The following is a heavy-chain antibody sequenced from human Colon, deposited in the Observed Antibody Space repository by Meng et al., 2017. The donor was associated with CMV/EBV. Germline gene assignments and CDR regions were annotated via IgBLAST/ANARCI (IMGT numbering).Heavy chain of an antibody. J-gene: IGHJ6*02. CDR3: AKDCATTRCPSGYYYGMDV. D-gene: IGHD2-2*01. CDR1: GSTFSSYA. V-gene: IGHV3-23*01. Sequence: GESLKLSCAASGSTFSSYAMSWVRQAPGKGLEWVSVISGSGGVTYYADSVKGRFTISRDNAKNTVYLQMNSLRAEDTVVYYCAKDCATTRCPSGYYYGMDVWGQGTTVTVSS. CDR2: ISGSGGVT.